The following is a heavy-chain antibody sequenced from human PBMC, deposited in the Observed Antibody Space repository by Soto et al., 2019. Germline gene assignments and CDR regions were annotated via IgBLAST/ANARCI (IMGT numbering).Heavy chain of an antibody. J-gene: IGHJ4*02. Sequence: QVQLVESGEGVVQPGRSLRLSCAASGFTISSYGMHWVRQAPGKGLEWVAVISYDGSNKYYADSVKGRFTISRDNSKNTLYLQMNSLRAEDTAVYYCANLGSPGGETPKDDYWGQGTLVTVSS. CDR1: GFTISSYG. V-gene: IGHV3-30*18. D-gene: IGHD3-10*01. CDR3: ANLGSPGGETPKDDY. CDR2: ISYDGSNK.